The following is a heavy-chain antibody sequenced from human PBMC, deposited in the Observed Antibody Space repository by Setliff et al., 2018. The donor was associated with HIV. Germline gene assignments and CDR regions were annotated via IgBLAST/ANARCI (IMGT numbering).Heavy chain of an antibody. CDR3: ARWGETTGIKAFDL. D-gene: IGHD1-1*01. CDR2: MHYSGRT. CDR1: DNSITNYY. V-gene: IGHV4-59*01. J-gene: IGHJ3*01. Sequence: PSETLSLTCTVSDNSITNYYWNWIRQPPGKGLEWIGYMHYSGRTSYNPSLKSRVTTSVNTSKNQLSLNLRSVTAADTAVYYCARWGETTGIKAFDLWGQGTMVTVSS.